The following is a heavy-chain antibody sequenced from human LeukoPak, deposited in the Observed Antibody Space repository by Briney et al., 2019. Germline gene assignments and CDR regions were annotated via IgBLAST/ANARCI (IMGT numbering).Heavy chain of an antibody. D-gene: IGHD3-10*01. CDR3: ARTTMVRGVSLSNDY. CDR1: GGSISSSNW. J-gene: IGHJ4*02. CDR2: IYHSGST. Sequence: SETLSLTCAVSGGSISSSNWWSWVRQPPGKGLEWIGEIYHSGSTNYNPSLKSRVTISVDKSKNQFSLKLSSVTAADTAVYYCARTTMVRGVSLSNDYWGQGTLVTVSS. V-gene: IGHV4-4*02.